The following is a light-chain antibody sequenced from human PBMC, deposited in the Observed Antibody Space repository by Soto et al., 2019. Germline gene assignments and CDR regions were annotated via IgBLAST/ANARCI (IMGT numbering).Light chain of an antibody. CDR1: QSVSSN. Sequence: EIVMTQSPATLSVSPGERATLSCRASQSVSSNLAWYQQKPGQAPRHLIYGASTRATCIPARFSGSGSGTEFTLTISSLQSEDFAVYYCQQYNNWPPGTFGGGTKVEIK. J-gene: IGKJ4*01. V-gene: IGKV3D-15*01. CDR3: QQYNNWPPGT. CDR2: GAS.